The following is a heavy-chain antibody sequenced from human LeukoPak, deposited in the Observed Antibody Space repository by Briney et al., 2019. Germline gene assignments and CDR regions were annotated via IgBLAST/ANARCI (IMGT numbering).Heavy chain of an antibody. Sequence: ASVKVSCMASGYTFTGYYMHWVRQAPGQGLEWMGWINPNSGGTNYAQKFQGRVTMTRDTSISTAYMELSRLRSDDTAVYYCARELVGATDDAFDIWGQGTMVTVSS. CDR3: ARELVGATDDAFDI. CDR1: GYTFTGYY. V-gene: IGHV1-2*02. J-gene: IGHJ3*02. CDR2: INPNSGGT. D-gene: IGHD1-26*01.